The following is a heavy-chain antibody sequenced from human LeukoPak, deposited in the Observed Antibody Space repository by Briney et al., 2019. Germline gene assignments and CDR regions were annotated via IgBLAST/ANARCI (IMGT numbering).Heavy chain of an antibody. V-gene: IGHV3-23*01. D-gene: IGHD6-25*01. CDR3: ARDEIPSGT. CDR1: GFTFSNYG. J-gene: IGHJ3*01. Sequence: GGSLRLSCAASGFTFSNYGMNWVRQAPGKGLEWVSGIGPSGTNTYYADSVKGRFTISRDNSRSTVDLQMNSLRVEDTGIYYCARDEIPSGTWGQGTMVIVSS. CDR2: IGPSGTNT.